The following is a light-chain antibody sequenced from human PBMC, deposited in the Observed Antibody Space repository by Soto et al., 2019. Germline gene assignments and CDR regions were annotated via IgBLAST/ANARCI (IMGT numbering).Light chain of an antibody. CDR2: AVT. J-gene: IGLJ1*01. CDR1: SSDVGGYNY. Sequence: QSVLTQPASVSGSPGQSITISCTGTSSDVGGYNYVSWYQQHPGKAPKLMIYAVTDRPSGVSSRFSGSKSGNTASLTTSGLHAEDEADYYCSSYTSSSTLFGTGTKVTVL. CDR3: SSYTSSSTL. V-gene: IGLV2-14*01.